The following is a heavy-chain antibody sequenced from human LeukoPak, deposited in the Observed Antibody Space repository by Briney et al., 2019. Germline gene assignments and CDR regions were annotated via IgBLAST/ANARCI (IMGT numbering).Heavy chain of an antibody. Sequence: SETLSLTCTVSGGSISRTSYYWGWIRQPPGKGLEWIETFYYSGTTYYNPSLKRRVTISVDTSKNQFSLKLSSVTAADTAVYYCASGSGYFFDYWGQGTLVTVSS. CDR3: ASGSGYFFDY. V-gene: IGHV4-39*01. CDR1: GGSISRTSYY. J-gene: IGHJ4*02. D-gene: IGHD1-14*01. CDR2: FYYSGTT.